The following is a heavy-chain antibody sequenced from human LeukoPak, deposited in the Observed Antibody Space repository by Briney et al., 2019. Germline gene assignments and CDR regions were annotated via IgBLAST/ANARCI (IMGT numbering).Heavy chain of an antibody. CDR1: GGSISSSSYY. CDR3: ARHTYYYDSSGYSFDY. J-gene: IGHJ4*02. CDR2: IYYSGST. Sequence: SETLSLTCTVSGGSISSSSYYWGCIRQPPGKGLEWIGSIYYSGSTYYNPSLKSRVTISVDTSKNQFSLKLSSVTAADTAVYYCARHTYYYDSSGYSFDYWGQGTLVTVSS. V-gene: IGHV4-39*01. D-gene: IGHD3-22*01.